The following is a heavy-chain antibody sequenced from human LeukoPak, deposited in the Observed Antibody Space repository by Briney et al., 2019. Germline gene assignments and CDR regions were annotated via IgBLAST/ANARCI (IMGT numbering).Heavy chain of an antibody. D-gene: IGHD1-14*01. CDR3: ARETSGHWIDP. Sequence: PSETLSLTCTVSGDSIGIYYWSWIRQPPGKGLEWIGFIYNSGSTNYNPSLTSRLTISLDTSKNQFSLKLTSVTAADTAVYYCARETSGHWIDPWGQGTLVTVSS. V-gene: IGHV4-59*01. J-gene: IGHJ5*02. CDR2: IYNSGST. CDR1: GDSIGIYY.